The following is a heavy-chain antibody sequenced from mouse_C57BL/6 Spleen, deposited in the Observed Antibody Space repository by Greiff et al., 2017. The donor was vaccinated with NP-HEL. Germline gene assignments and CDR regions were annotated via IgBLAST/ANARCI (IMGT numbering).Heavy chain of an antibody. V-gene: IGHV1-18*01. CDR1: GYTFTDYN. CDR3: ARRSYAHMDY. Sequence: EVQRVESGPELVKPGASVKIPCKASGYTFTDYNMDWVKQSHGKSLEWIGDINPNNGGTIYNQKFKGKATLTVDKSSSTAYMELRSLTSEDTAVYYCARRSYAHMDYWGQGTSVTVSS. CDR2: INPNNGGT. D-gene: IGHD1-1*01. J-gene: IGHJ4*01.